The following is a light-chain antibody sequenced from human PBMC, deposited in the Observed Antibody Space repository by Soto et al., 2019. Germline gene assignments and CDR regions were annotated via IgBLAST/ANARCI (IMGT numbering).Light chain of an antibody. CDR3: QKRSSWPRA. CDR2: DAS. CDR1: QNINTY. J-gene: IGKJ4*01. Sequence: EIVLTQSPATLSLSLGERATLSCRASQNINTYLVWYQQKPGQAPRLLIYDASKRATGIPDRFSGSGSGTVFTLSISSLAPEDFALYYCQKRSSWPRAFGGGTKVEI. V-gene: IGKV3-11*01.